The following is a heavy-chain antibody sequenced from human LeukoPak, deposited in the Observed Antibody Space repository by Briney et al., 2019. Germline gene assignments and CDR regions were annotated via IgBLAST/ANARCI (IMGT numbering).Heavy chain of an antibody. CDR1: GYTLTELS. Sequence: ASVKVSCKVSGYTLTELSMHWVRQAPGKGLEWMGGFDPEDGETIYAQKFQGRVTMTEDTSTDTAYMELSSLRSEDTAVYYCASVDTAMAFMDVWGKGTTVTVSS. D-gene: IGHD5-18*01. V-gene: IGHV1-24*01. CDR2: FDPEDGET. CDR3: ASVDTAMAFMDV. J-gene: IGHJ6*03.